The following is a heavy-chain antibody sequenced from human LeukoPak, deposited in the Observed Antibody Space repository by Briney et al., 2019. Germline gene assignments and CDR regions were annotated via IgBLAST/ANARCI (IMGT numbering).Heavy chain of an antibody. CDR2: ISYDGSNK. V-gene: IGHV3-30*18. J-gene: IGHJ5*02. D-gene: IGHD6-13*01. CDR1: GFIFSMYG. Sequence: GGSLRLSCAASGFIFSMYGMHWVRQAPGKGLEWVAVISYDGSNKYYGDSVKGRFSISRDNSKNTLYLQMNSRRAEDTAVYYCGKIQHQLVVAEDLWGQGTLVTVSS. CDR3: GKIQHQLVVAEDL.